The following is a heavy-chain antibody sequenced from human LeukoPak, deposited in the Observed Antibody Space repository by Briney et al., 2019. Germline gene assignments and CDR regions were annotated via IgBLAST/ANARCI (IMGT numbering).Heavy chain of an antibody. Sequence: SETLSLTCAVYGGFFSGYYWSWVRQPAGKGLEWIGRIYTSGSTNYNPSLKSRVTISVDTSKNQFSLKLSSVTAADTAVYYCARGYYDSSGYHNWFDPWGQGTLVTVSS. CDR3: ARGYYDSSGYHNWFDP. V-gene: IGHV4-59*10. CDR2: IYTSGST. D-gene: IGHD3-22*01. J-gene: IGHJ5*02. CDR1: GGFFSGYY.